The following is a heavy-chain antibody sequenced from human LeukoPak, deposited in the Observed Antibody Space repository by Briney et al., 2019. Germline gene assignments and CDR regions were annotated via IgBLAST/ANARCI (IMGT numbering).Heavy chain of an antibody. CDR1: GFTFSSYG. V-gene: IGHV3-30*02. J-gene: IGHJ4*02. D-gene: IGHD2-2*01. CDR2: IRYGGSNK. Sequence: GGSVSLYCAASGFTFSSYGRLWLRQAQGKGLEWVAYIRYGGSNKYYADPVKVRFTIDRDNSKNTMYLNMQSLSAEDQSVCSCVTPPSIVVPLVYWGQGTLVTVSS. CDR3: VTPPSIVVPLVY.